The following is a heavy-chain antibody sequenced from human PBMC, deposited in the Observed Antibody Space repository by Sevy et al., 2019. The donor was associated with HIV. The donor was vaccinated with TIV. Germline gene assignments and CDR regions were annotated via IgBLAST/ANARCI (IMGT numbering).Heavy chain of an antibody. D-gene: IGHD3-3*01. CDR1: GYTFTAYY. V-gene: IGHV1-2*02. J-gene: IGHJ5*02. Sequence: ASVKVSCKASGYTFTAYYIHWVRQAPGQGLEYMGWINRNSGDTNYAQNFQGRVTMTSDTSISTVYMDLNRLRSDDTAVYYSARVPTIFTEVNWFDPWCQGTLVTVSS. CDR2: INRNSGDT. CDR3: ARVPTIFTEVNWFDP.